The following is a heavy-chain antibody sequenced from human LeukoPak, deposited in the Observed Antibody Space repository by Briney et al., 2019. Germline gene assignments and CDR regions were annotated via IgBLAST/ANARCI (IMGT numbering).Heavy chain of an antibody. V-gene: IGHV3-48*01. Sequence: GGSLRLSCAASGFTFSSYSMNWVRQAPGKGLEWVSYISSSSGTIYYADSVKGRFTISRDNAKNSLYLQMNSLRAEDTAVYYCARGPEYSSGWYGGYWGQGALVTVSS. CDR3: ARGPEYSSGWYGGY. CDR1: GFTFSSYS. CDR2: ISSSSGTI. J-gene: IGHJ4*02. D-gene: IGHD6-19*01.